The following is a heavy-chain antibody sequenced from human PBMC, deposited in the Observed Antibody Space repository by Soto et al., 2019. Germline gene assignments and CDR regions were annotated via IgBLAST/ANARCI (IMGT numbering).Heavy chain of an antibody. CDR1: GFTFSSYA. V-gene: IGHV3-23*01. Sequence: PGGSLRLSCAASGFTFSSYAMSWVRQAPGKGLEWVSAISGSGGSTYYADSVKGRFTISRDNSKNTLYLQMNSLRAEDTAVYYCAKPHQQGRTTATGWFDPWGQGTLVTVSS. D-gene: IGHD6-13*01. CDR2: ISGSGGST. J-gene: IGHJ5*02. CDR3: AKPHQQGRTTATGWFDP.